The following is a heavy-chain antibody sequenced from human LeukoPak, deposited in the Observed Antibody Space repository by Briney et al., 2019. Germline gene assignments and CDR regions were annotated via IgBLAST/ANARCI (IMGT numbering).Heavy chain of an antibody. D-gene: IGHD2-2*02. CDR3: ARDCSSTSCYRMAFDP. CDR2: INQDGSEK. J-gene: IGHJ5*02. Sequence: GGSLRLSCAASGFTFSSYWMTWVRQAPGKGLEWVANINQDGSEKYYVDSVKGRFTISRDNAKNSLYLQMNSPRAEDTAVYYCARDCSSTSCYRMAFDPWGQGTLVTVSS. CDR1: GFTFSSYW. V-gene: IGHV3-7*01.